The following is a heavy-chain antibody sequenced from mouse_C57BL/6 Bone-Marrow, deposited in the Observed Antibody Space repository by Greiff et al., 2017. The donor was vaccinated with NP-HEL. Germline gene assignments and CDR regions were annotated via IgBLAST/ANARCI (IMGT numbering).Heavy chain of an antibody. CDR3: TRGGHCTTVVATDCDY. Sequence: EVKLVESGEGLVKPGGSLKLSCAASGFTFSSYAMSWVRQTPEKRLEWVAYISSGGDYIYYADTVKGRFTISRDNARNTLYLQMSSLKSEDTAMYYCTRGGHCTTVVATDCDYWGQGTTLTVSS. J-gene: IGHJ2*01. CDR1: GFTFSSYA. CDR2: ISSGGDYI. V-gene: IGHV5-9-1*02. D-gene: IGHD1-1*01.